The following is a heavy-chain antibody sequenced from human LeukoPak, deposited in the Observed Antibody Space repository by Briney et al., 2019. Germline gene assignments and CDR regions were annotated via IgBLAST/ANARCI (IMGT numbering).Heavy chain of an antibody. CDR1: GGSFSGYY. V-gene: IGHV4-34*01. J-gene: IGHJ3*02. CDR3: ARGHRIVGAKRGGTFDI. CDR2: INHSGST. Sequence: SETLSLTCAVYGGSFSGYYWSWIRQPPGKGLKWIGKINHSGSTNYNPSLKSRVTISVDTSKNQFSLKLSSVTAADTAVYYCARGHRIVGAKRGGTFDIWGRGTMVTVSS. D-gene: IGHD1-26*01.